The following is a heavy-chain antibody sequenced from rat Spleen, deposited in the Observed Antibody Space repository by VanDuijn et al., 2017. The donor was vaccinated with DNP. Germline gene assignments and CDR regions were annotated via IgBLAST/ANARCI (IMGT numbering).Heavy chain of an antibody. J-gene: IGHJ4*01. V-gene: IGHV4-2*01. CDR3: ARPNYPNTAYAMDA. D-gene: IGHD1-4*01. CDR2: IKQDSTII. Sequence: EVQLVESGGGLVQPGRSLKLSCAASGLNFSDYWMGWVRQAPGKGLEWMGEIKQDSTIINHNPSLRDRFTISRDNAQNSLYLQMNSLKSEDTATYYCARPNYPNTAYAMDAWGQGTSVTVSS. CDR1: GLNFSDYW.